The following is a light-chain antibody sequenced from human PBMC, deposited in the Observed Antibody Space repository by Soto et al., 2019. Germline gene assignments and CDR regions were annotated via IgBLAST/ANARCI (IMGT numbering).Light chain of an antibody. Sequence: DIQMTQSPSTLSASVGDRVTITCRASQSISSWLAWYQQKPGKAPNLLIYDASTLESGVPSRFSGSGSGTEFTLTISSLQPDDFATYYCQQYNSYSLITFGGGTKGISN. CDR3: QQYNSYSLIT. J-gene: IGKJ4*01. CDR1: QSISSW. V-gene: IGKV1-5*01. CDR2: DAS.